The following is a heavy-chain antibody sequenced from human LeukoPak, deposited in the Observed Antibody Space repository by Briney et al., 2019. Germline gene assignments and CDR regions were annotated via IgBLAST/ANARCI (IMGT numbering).Heavy chain of an antibody. Sequence: ASVKVSCKASGYTFTSYGISWVRQAPGQGLEWMGWINPNSGGTNYAQKLQGRVTMTTDTSTSTAYMELRSLRSDDTAVYYCARDTNIMTTVRTRVLFDYWGQGTLVTVSS. V-gene: IGHV1-18*01. CDR1: GYTFTSYG. J-gene: IGHJ4*02. CDR3: ARDTNIMTTVRTRVLFDY. D-gene: IGHD4-11*01. CDR2: INPNSGGT.